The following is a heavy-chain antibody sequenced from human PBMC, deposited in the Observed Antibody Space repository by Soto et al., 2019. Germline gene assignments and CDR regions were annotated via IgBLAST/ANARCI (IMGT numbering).Heavy chain of an antibody. V-gene: IGHV3-21*01. J-gene: IGHJ6*02. CDR3: VRERGLSSFYGMDV. D-gene: IGHD3-10*01. CDR2: ITSSSGRI. Sequence: GGSLRLSCEASGFTLTTYTMNWVRQASGKGLEWVSSITSSSGRIYYADSVKGRFTISRDNARNSLYLQMNSLRAEDTAVYYCVRERGLSSFYGMDVWGQGTTVTVSS. CDR1: GFTLTTYT.